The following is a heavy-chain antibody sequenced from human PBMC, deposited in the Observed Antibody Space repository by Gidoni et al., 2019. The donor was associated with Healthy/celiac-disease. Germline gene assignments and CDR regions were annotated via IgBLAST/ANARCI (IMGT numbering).Heavy chain of an antibody. D-gene: IGHD6-19*01. CDR3: AKDLSWLTSSAEYFQH. CDR1: GFTFSSYA. Sequence: EVQLLESGGGLVQPGGSLRLSCAASGFTFSSYAMSWVRQAPGKGLEWVSSISGSGGSTYYADSVKGRFTISRDNSKNTLYLQMNSLRAEDTAVYYCAKDLSWLTSSAEYFQHWGQGTLVTVSS. J-gene: IGHJ1*01. V-gene: IGHV3-23*01. CDR2: ISGSGGST.